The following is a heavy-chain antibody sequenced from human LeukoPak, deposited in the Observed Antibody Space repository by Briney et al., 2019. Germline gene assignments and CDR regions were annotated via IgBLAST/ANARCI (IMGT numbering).Heavy chain of an antibody. CDR1: GYTFTSYA. CDR2: INTNTGNP. D-gene: IGHD3-22*01. J-gene: IGHJ5*02. Sequence: ASVKVSCKASGYTFTSYAMNWVRQAPGQGLEWMGWINTNTGNPTYAQGFTGRFVFSLDTSVSTAYLQISSLKAEDTAVYYCARGGHNYYDSSGYFRGGDDHWGQGTLVTVSS. CDR3: ARGGHNYYDSSGYFRGGDDH. V-gene: IGHV7-4-1*02.